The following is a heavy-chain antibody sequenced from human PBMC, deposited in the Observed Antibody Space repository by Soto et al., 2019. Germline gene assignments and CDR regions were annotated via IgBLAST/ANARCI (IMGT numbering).Heavy chain of an antibody. CDR3: ARDRTAYCGGDCYPGDAFDI. V-gene: IGHV3-30-3*01. CDR1: GFTFSSYA. D-gene: IGHD2-21*02. CDR2: ISYDGSNK. J-gene: IGHJ3*02. Sequence: GGSLRLSCAASGFTFSSYAMHWVRQAPGKGLEWVAVISYDGSNKYYADSVKGRFTISRDNSKNTLYLQMNSLRAEDTAVYYCARDRTAYCGGDCYPGDAFDIWGQGTMVTVSS.